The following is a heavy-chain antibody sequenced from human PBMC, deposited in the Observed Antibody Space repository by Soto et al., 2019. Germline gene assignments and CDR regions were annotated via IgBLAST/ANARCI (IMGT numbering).Heavy chain of an antibody. CDR1: GFTFSSYS. CDR3: AREGRSGWNGLNWFDP. J-gene: IGHJ5*02. CDR2: ISSSSSTI. V-gene: IGHV3-48*01. Sequence: PGGSLRLSCAASGFTFSSYSMNWVRQAPGKGLEWLSYISSSSSTIYYADSVKGRFTISRDNAKNSLYLQMNSLRAEDTVVYYCAREGRSGWNGLNWFDPWGQGTLVTVSS. D-gene: IGHD6-19*01.